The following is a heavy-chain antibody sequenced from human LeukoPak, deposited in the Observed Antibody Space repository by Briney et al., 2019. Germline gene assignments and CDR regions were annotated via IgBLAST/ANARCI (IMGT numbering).Heavy chain of an antibody. J-gene: IGHJ6*03. V-gene: IGHV1-69*13. CDR1: GGTFIYYA. Sequence: GASVKVSCKASGGTFIYYAISWVRQAPGQGLEWMGGIIPMFGTANYTQKFQGRVTITADEPTSTAYMELSSLRSEDTAIYYCARSLKEVYHYYMDVWGKGTTVTISS. CDR2: IIPMFGTA. CDR3: ARSLKEVYHYYMDV.